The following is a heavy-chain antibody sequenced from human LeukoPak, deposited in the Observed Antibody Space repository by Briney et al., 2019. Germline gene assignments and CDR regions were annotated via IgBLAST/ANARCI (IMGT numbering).Heavy chain of an antibody. J-gene: IGHJ1*01. D-gene: IGHD6-6*01. CDR1: GYTFTGYY. CDR3: ARVGIAARPTLQYFQH. Sequence: ASVKVSCKASGYTFTGYYIHWVRQAPGQGLEWIGRINPNSGGTNYAQKFQGRVTMTRDTSISTAYMELSRLRSDDTAVYYCARVGIAARPTLQYFQHWGQGTLVTVSS. V-gene: IGHV1-2*06. CDR2: INPNSGGT.